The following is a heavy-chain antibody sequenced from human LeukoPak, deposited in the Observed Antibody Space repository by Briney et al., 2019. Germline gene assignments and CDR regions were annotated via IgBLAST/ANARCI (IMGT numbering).Heavy chain of an antibody. J-gene: IGHJ4*02. CDR1: GGHIDSFF. D-gene: IGHD6-19*01. CDR3: ASGAGWLIDY. V-gene: IGHV4-4*08. Sequence: PSETLSLTCTVSGGHIDSFFWNWIRQPPGKGLEWIGYIDNSGSTKYSPSLKSRITMSRDTSKKQFSLKLTSVTAADTAMYYCASGAGWLIDYWGQGTLVTVSS. CDR2: IDNSGST.